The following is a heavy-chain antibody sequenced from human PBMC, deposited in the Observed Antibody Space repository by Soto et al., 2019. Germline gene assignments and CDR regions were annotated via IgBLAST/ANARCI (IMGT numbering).Heavy chain of an antibody. CDR3: ARTNDFWSGYLDAFDI. CDR1: GYTFTSYA. Sequence: XSVKVSFNASGYTFTSYAMHLVRHAPGQRLEWMGWINAGNGNTKYSLKFQGRVTITRDTSASTAYMELSSLRSEDTAVYYCARTNDFWSGYLDAFDIWGQGTMVTVSS. J-gene: IGHJ3*02. V-gene: IGHV1-3*01. D-gene: IGHD3-3*01. CDR2: INAGNGNT.